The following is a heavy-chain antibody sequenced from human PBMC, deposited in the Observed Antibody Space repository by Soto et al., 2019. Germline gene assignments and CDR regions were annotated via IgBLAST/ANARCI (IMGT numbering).Heavy chain of an antibody. CDR3: AKGSRWSRPYYFDH. CDR1: GFSFSDYA. J-gene: IGHJ4*02. V-gene: IGHV3-23*01. Sequence: EVLLLESGGGLEQPGGSLRLSCAASGFSFSDYAMSWVRQAPEKGLEWVSAITDSGGDTFHADSVKGRFTISRDNSKGTLYLQMNSLRAEDTAIYYCAKGSRWSRPYYFDHWGQGTLVTVSS. D-gene: IGHD6-6*01. CDR2: ITDSGGDT.